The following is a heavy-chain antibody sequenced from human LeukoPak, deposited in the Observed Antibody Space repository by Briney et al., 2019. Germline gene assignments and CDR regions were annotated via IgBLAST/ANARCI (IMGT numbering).Heavy chain of an antibody. CDR1: GGSISSSSYY. D-gene: IGHD5-24*01. V-gene: IGHV4-39*01. CDR2: IYYSGST. CDR3: ARHRGGYNSPDAFDI. J-gene: IGHJ3*02. Sequence: SETLSLTCTVSGGSISSSSYYWGWIRQPPGKGLEWIGSIYYSGSTYYNPSLKSRVTISVDTSKNQFSLKLSSVTAADTAVYYCARHRGGYNSPDAFDIWGQGTMVTVSS.